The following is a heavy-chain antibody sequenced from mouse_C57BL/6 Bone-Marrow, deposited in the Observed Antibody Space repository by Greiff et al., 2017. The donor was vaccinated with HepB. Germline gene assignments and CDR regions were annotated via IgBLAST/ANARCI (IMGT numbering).Heavy chain of an antibody. J-gene: IGHJ2*01. V-gene: IGHV14-4*01. CDR3: TTGYPYYYGSSYYFDY. CDR1: GFNIKDDY. Sequence: EVQLQQSGAELVRPGASVKLSCTASGFNIKDDYMHWVKQRPEQGLEWIGWIDPENGDTEYASKFQGKATITADTSSNTAYLQLSSLTSEDTAVYYCTTGYPYYYGSSYYFDYWGQGTTLTVSS. CDR2: IDPENGDT. D-gene: IGHD1-1*01.